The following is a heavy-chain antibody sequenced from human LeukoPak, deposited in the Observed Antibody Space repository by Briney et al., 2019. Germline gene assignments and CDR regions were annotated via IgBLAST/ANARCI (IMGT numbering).Heavy chain of an antibody. CDR2: ISGSGGST. J-gene: IGHJ4*02. CDR3: AKDPADGDALVDY. Sequence: LTGGSLRLSCAASGFTFSSYAMSWVRQAPGKGLEWVSAISGSGGSTYYADSVKGRFTISRDNSKNTLYLQMNSLRAEDTAVYYCAKDPADGDALVDYWAREPWSPSPQ. D-gene: IGHD4-17*01. CDR1: GFTFSSYA. V-gene: IGHV3-23*01.